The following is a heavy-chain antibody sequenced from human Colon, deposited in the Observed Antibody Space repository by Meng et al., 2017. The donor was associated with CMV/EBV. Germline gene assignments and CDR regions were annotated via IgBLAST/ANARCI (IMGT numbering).Heavy chain of an antibody. J-gene: IGHJ5*02. D-gene: IGHD3-16*01. CDR3: ARDMIGPKIVAEWFDP. Sequence: GGSLSLSCTASGYTFSAYSMNWVRQAPGKGLEWVASISGDSSNIYYSDSLKGRFTVSRDNAKNSLYLQMDRLRVEDTAVYYCARDMIGPKIVAEWFDPWGQGTLVTVSS. V-gene: IGHV3-21*01. CDR1: GYTFSAYS. CDR2: ISGDSSNI.